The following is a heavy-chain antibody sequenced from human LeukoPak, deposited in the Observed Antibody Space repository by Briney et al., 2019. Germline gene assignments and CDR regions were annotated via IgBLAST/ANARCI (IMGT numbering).Heavy chain of an antibody. D-gene: IGHD6-19*01. CDR2: IYYRGST. J-gene: IGHJ4*02. Sequence: SETLSLNCTVSGGSLGSVGDFWGWIRQSPGKGLEWIGGIYYRGSTYYNPSLKSRVTISVDTSKNQISLKLNSVTAADTAVYYCARRYSSGVFDYWGQGTLATVSS. CDR1: GGSLGSVGDF. V-gene: IGHV4-39*01. CDR3: ARRYSSGVFDY.